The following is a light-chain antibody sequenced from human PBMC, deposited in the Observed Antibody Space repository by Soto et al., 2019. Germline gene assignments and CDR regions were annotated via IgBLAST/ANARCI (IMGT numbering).Light chain of an antibody. CDR3: QQRSNWPPIT. CDR1: KSVSSY. CDR2: DAS. J-gene: IGKJ5*01. Sequence: ETVMTQSPATLSVSPGERATLSCRASKSVSSYLAWYQQKPGQAPRLLIYDASNRATGIPARFSSSGSGTDFTLTISSLEPEDFAVYYCQQRSNWPPITFGQGTRLEIK. V-gene: IGKV3-11*01.